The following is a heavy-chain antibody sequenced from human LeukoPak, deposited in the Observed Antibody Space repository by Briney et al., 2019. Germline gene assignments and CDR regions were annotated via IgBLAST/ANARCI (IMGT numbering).Heavy chain of an antibody. D-gene: IGHD1-7*01. V-gene: IGHV4-39*07. J-gene: IGHJ4*02. CDR3: ARHPSWYNWNYGVVRDY. Sequence: SETLSLTCTVSGGSISSSSYYWGWIRQPPGKGLEWIGSIYYSGSTYYNPSLKSRVTISVDTSKNQFSLKLSSVTAADTAVYYCARHPSWYNWNYGVVRDYWGQGTLVTVSS. CDR2: IYYSGST. CDR1: GGSISSSSYY.